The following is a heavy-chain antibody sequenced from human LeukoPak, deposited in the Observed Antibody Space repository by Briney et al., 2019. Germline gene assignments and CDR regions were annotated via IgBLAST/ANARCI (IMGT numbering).Heavy chain of an antibody. Sequence: GRSLRLSCGASGFTFSVHAFHWVRQAPGKGLEWVSAISGSGGSTYYADSVKGRFTISRDNSKNTLYLQMNSLRAEDTAVYYCAKGAAAAPNWFDPWGQGTLVTVSS. CDR2: ISGSGGST. V-gene: IGHV3-23*01. CDR1: GFTFSVHA. D-gene: IGHD6-13*01. J-gene: IGHJ5*02. CDR3: AKGAAAAPNWFDP.